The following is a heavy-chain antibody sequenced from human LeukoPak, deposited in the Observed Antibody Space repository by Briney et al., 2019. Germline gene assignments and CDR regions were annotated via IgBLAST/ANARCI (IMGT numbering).Heavy chain of an antibody. D-gene: IGHD3-3*01. CDR1: GFTFDDHG. Sequence: GGSLRLSCAASGFTFDDHGMHWVRQAPGKGLEWVSGISWSSGIISYADSVKGRFTISRDNAKNSLYLQMDSLRAEDTAMYYCAKDTGRPTDAITMEDNAFDIWGQGTMVTVSS. CDR2: ISWSSGII. V-gene: IGHV3-9*01. CDR3: AKDTGRPTDAITMEDNAFDI. J-gene: IGHJ3*02.